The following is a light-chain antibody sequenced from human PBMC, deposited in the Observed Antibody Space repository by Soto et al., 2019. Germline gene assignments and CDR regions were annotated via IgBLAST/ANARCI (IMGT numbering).Light chain of an antibody. CDR3: AGWDDSLSGPV. CDR1: SSNVGSNY. V-gene: IGLV1-47*01. Sequence: QSVLTQPPSASGTPGQRVTISCSGSSSNVGSNYVYWYQQLPGTAPKLLIYRNNQRPSGVPDRFSGSKSGTSASLAISGLRSEDEDDYYCAGWDDSLSGPVFGGGTKLTVL. CDR2: RNN. J-gene: IGLJ2*01.